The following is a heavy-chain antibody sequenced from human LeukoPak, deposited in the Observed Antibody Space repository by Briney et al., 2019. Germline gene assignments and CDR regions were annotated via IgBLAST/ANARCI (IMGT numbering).Heavy chain of an antibody. CDR3: ARQFYGSTSPNWFDP. V-gene: IGHV5-51*01. CDR1: GYSFTSYW. CDR2: IYPGDSDT. Sequence: GESLKISCKGSGYSFTSYWIGWVRQMPGKGLEWMGIIYPGDSDTRYSPSFQGQVTISADKSISTAYLQWSSLKASDTAMYYCARQFYGSTSPNWFDPWGQGTLVIVSS. D-gene: IGHD2-2*01. J-gene: IGHJ5*02.